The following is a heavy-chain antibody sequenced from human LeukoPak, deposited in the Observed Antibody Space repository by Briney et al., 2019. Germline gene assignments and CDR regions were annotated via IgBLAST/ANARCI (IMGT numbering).Heavy chain of an antibody. CDR1: GFTFSSYG. V-gene: IGHV3-23*01. Sequence: GGTLRLSCAASGFTFSSYGMSWVRQAPGKGLEWVSAISGSGGSTYYADSVKGRFTISRDNSKNTLYLQMNSLRAEDTAVYYCATMVIYGDLTDDYWGQGTLVTVSS. CDR3: ATMVIYGDLTDDY. D-gene: IGHD4-17*01. CDR2: ISGSGGST. J-gene: IGHJ4*02.